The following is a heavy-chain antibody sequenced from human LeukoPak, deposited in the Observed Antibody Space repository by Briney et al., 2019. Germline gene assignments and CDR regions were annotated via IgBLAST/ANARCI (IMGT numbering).Heavy chain of an antibody. D-gene: IGHD6-6*01. V-gene: IGHV3-30*02. CDR3: AKGEYSSSSQVFDY. J-gene: IGHJ4*02. CDR1: GFSFSTYG. CDR2: IRYDGSNK. Sequence: GGSLRLSCAASGFSFSTYGMHWVRQAPGEGLEWVAFIRYDGSNKFYAGSVKGRFTISRDNSKNTLYLQMNSLRGEDTAVYYCAKGEYSSSSQVFDYWGQGTLVTVSS.